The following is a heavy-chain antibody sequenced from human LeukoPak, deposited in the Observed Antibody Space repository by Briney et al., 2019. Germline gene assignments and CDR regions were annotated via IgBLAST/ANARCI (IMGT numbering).Heavy chain of an antibody. CDR1: GFTFSNYW. J-gene: IGHJ6*03. CDR3: ATPVPHGSDPSLYYYYMDV. CDR2: IKQDGSEK. V-gene: IGHV3-7*03. D-gene: IGHD3-10*01. Sequence: GGSLRLSCAASGFTFSNYWMNWVRQAPGKGLEWVANIKQDGSEKYYVDSVKGRFTISRDNAKNSLYLQMNSLRPEDTAIYYCATPVPHGSDPSLYYYYMDVWGKGTTVTISS.